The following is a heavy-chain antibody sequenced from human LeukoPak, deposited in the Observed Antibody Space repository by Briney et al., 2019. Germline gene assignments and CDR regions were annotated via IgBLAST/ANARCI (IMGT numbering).Heavy chain of an antibody. J-gene: IGHJ4*02. Sequence: GGSPRLSCAASGFSFSSYEMNWVRQAPGKGLEWVSYIGISGSSISYADSVKGRFTISRDDAKNSLYLQMNSLTAADTAIYYCARVFDSSGNDWGQGTLVTVSS. V-gene: IGHV3-48*03. CDR3: ARVFDSSGND. D-gene: IGHD3-22*01. CDR2: IGISGSSI. CDR1: GFSFSSYE.